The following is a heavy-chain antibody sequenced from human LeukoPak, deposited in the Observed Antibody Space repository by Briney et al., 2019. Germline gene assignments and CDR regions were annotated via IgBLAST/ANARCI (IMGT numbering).Heavy chain of an antibody. V-gene: IGHV3-30*14. J-gene: IGHJ6*03. CDR2: ISYDGSNK. CDR1: GFTFSSYA. CDR3: AKGSIPAAITYYMDV. D-gene: IGHD2-2*01. Sequence: PGRSLRLSCAASGFTFSSYAMHWVRQAPGKGLEWVAVISYDGSNKYYADSVKGRFTISRDNSKNTLFLQMNSLRSDDTAIYFCAKGSIPAAITYYMDVWGKGTTVTVSS.